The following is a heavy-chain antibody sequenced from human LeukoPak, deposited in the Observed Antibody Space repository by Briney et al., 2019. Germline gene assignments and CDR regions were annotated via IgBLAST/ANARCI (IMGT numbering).Heavy chain of an antibody. CDR3: ARARYSYTGIIDY. CDR2: INTDGTST. D-gene: IGHD5-18*01. CDR1: GFTFSSYG. J-gene: IGHJ4*02. Sequence: PGGSLRLSCAASGFTFSSYGMHWVRQAPGKGLVWVSRINTDGTSTKYAESVKGRITISRDNARNTVYLQMNSLRAEDTAVYYCARARYSYTGIIDYWGQGTLVTVSS. V-gene: IGHV3-74*01.